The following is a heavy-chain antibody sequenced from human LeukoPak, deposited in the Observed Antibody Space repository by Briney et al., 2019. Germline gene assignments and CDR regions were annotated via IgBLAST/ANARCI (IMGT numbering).Heavy chain of an antibody. CDR2: IYHSGST. J-gene: IGHJ4*02. CDR1: GYSISSGYY. CDR3: VGDSSGYYYYFDY. V-gene: IGHV4-38-2*02. Sequence: SETLSLTCTVSGYSISSGYYWGWIRQPPGKGLEWIGSIYHSGSTYYNPSLKSRVTISVDTSKNQFSLKLSSVTAADTAVYYCVGDSSGYYYYFDYWGQGTLVTVSS. D-gene: IGHD3-22*01.